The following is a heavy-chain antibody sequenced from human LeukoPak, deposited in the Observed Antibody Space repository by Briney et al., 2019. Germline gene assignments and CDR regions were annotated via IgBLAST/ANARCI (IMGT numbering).Heavy chain of an antibody. V-gene: IGHV4-59*08. Sequence: SETLSLTCTASGGSISSYYWSWIRQPPGKGLEWIGYIYYSGSTNYNPSLKSRVTISVDTSKNQFSLKLSSVTAADTAVYYCARGGFTGLDGFGTWGQGTLVTVSS. CDR1: GGSISSYY. D-gene: IGHD5-24*01. J-gene: IGHJ5*02. CDR3: ARGGFTGLDGFGT. CDR2: IYYSGST.